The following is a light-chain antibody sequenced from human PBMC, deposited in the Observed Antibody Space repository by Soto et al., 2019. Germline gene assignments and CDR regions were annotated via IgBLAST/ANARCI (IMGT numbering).Light chain of an antibody. J-gene: IGKJ1*01. CDR2: GAS. CDR3: QQRSNWPPWT. V-gene: IGKV3-15*01. Sequence: EMVMTQSPATLSVSPGDRGTLSRRASQSVSSNLAWYQQKPGQAPRLIIYGASTRATGIPARFSGSGSGTEFTLTISSLQSEDFAVYYCQQRSNWPPWTFGQGTKVDIK. CDR1: QSVSSN.